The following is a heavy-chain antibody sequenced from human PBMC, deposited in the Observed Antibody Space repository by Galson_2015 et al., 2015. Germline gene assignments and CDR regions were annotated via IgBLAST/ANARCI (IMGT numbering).Heavy chain of an antibody. Sequence: SVKVSCKASGYTFTSYYMHWVRQAPGQGLEWMGIINPSGGSTSYAQKFQGRVTMTRDTSTSTVYMELSSLRSEDTAVYYCARGLIVLMVYAHTNWFDPWGQGTPVTVSS. CDR2: INPSGGST. J-gene: IGHJ5*02. CDR1: GYTFTSYY. V-gene: IGHV1-46*01. D-gene: IGHD2-8*01. CDR3: ARGLIVLMVYAHTNWFDP.